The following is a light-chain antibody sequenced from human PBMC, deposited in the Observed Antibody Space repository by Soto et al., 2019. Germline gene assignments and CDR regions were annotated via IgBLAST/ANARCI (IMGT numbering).Light chain of an antibody. V-gene: IGLV2-14*03. Sequence: QSVLTQPASVSGSPGQSITISCSGTSSDIGSYNHVAWYQQFPGKSPKLMIYAVSDRPPGVSDRFSGSKSGITASLTISGLQIEDGADYYCISYTDGQSYLFGTGTKLT. CDR3: ISYTDGQSYL. CDR2: AVS. J-gene: IGLJ1*01. CDR1: SSDIGSYNH.